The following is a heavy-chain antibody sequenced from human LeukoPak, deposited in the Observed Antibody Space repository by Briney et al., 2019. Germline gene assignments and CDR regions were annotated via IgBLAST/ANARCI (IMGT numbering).Heavy chain of an antibody. CDR3: ARAQYNWNYSSGY. CDR2: INPNSGGT. J-gene: IGHJ4*02. CDR1: GYTFTGYY. D-gene: IGHD1-7*01. Sequence: ASVKVSCKASGYTFTGYYMHWVRQAPGQGLEWMGWINPNSGGTNYAQKFQGRVTMTRDTSISRAYMELSRLRSDDTAVYYCARAQYNWNYSSGYWGQGTLVTVSS. V-gene: IGHV1-2*02.